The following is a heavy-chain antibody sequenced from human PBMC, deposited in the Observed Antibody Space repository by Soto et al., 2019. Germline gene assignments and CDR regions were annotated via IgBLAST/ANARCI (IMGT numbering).Heavy chain of an antibody. CDR1: GFSFSDYY. V-gene: IGHV3-11*01. CDR2: TGRSLYPI. Sequence: HVQLVESGGGLVEPGGSLRLSCAASGFSFSDYYVNWIRQAPGKGLEWISYTGRSLYPIYYADSVKGRFSISRDSAKNSCVRQMNSLRVEDTAVYYCARESRSIWNGYYRRYDYYGMDVWGRGTTVIVSS. CDR3: ARESRSIWNGYYRRYDYYGMDV. J-gene: IGHJ6*02. D-gene: IGHD3-3*01.